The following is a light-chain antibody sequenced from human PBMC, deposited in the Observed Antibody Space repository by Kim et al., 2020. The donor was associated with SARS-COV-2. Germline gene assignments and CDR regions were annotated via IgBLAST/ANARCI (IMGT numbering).Light chain of an antibody. Sequence: DIQMTQSPSSVSASVGDRVTITCRASQDINSRLAWYQQRPGMVPKLLIDGASNLQSGVPSRSSGSGSGTDFTLTIWNLQPEDCATCECGQGNNGPWAFGQGTKVGI. V-gene: IGKV1-12*01. CDR3: GQGNNGPWA. CDR1: QDINSR. CDR2: GAS. J-gene: IGKJ1*01.